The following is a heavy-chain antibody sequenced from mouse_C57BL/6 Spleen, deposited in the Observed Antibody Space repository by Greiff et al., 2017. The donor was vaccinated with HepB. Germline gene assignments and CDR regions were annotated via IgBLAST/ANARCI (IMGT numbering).Heavy chain of an antibody. D-gene: IGHD2-4*01. Sequence: DVKLVESGPGLVKPSQSLSLTCSVTGYSITSGYYWNWIRQFPGNKLEWMGYISYDGSNNYNPSLKNRISITRDTSKNQFFLKLNSVTTEDTATYYCALRPYDYDAWFAYWGQGTLVTVSA. J-gene: IGHJ3*01. CDR1: GYSITSGYY. CDR3: ALRPYDYDAWFAY. V-gene: IGHV3-6*01. CDR2: ISYDGSN.